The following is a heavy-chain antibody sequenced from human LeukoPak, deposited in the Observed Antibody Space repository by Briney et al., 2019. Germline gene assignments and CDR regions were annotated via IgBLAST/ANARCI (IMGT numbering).Heavy chain of an antibody. J-gene: IGHJ4*02. CDR3: ARSDGSYYHYFDY. V-gene: IGHV4-30-2*01. CDR1: GGSISCGGYS. Sequence: SETLSLTCAVSGGSISCGGYSWSWIRQPPGKGLEWIGYIYHSGSTYYNPSLKSRVTISVDGSKNQFSLKLSSVTAADTAVYYCARSDGSYYHYFDYWGQGTLVTVSS. CDR2: IYHSGST. D-gene: IGHD1-26*01.